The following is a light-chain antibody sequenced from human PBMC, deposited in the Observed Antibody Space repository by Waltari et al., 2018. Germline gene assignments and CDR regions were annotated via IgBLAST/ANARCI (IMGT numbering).Light chain of an antibody. J-gene: IGLJ2*01. CDR2: DVS. CDR3: SSYTSTDVV. Sequence: QSALTQPASVSGSPGQSITISCTGTSSDVGGYNYVSWYQQHPGKAPKPMIYDVSNRPSGVSNPFSGSKSGNTASLTISGLQAEDEADYYCSSYTSTDVVFGGGTKLTVL. CDR1: SSDVGGYNY. V-gene: IGLV2-14*01.